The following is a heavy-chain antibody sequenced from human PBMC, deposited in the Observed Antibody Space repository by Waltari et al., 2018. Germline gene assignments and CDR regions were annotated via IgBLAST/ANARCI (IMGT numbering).Heavy chain of an antibody. Sequence: EVQLVESGGGLIQPGGSLRLSCAASGFIVSSNYMSWVRHAPGRGRVWVSLIYSWGSTYYADSVKGRFTISRDNSKNTLYLQMDSLSVEDTAVYYCARWQQCPVRAFDYWGQGTLVTVSS. V-gene: IGHV3-53*01. CDR3: ARWQQCPVRAFDY. D-gene: IGHD6-13*01. CDR2: IYSWGST. J-gene: IGHJ4*02. CDR1: GFIVSSNY.